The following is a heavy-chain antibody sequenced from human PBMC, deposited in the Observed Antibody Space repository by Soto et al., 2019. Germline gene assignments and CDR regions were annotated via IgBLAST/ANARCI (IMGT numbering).Heavy chain of an antibody. Sequence: EVQLLESGGGLVQPGGSLRLSCAASGFTFSSYAMSWVRQAPGKGLEWVSAISGSGGSTYYADSVKGRFTISRDNPRNTLDLQMNSLGAEDTAVYYCANGDIAAASRWFDPWGQGTLVTVSS. CDR3: ANGDIAAASRWFDP. CDR2: ISGSGGST. CDR1: GFTFSSYA. J-gene: IGHJ5*02. D-gene: IGHD6-13*01. V-gene: IGHV3-23*01.